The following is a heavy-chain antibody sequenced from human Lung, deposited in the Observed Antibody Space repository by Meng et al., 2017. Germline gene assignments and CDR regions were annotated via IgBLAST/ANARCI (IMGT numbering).Heavy chain of an antibody. CDR2: INPKSGDT. CDR1: GYTFPDYW. J-gene: IGHJ4*02. Sequence: GPLVESGAEVKKPGASVKVSCKASGYTFPDYWLHWVRRAPGQGLEWMGRINPKSGDTHYAQRFQGRVTMTGDTSISTAYMELSGLRSDDTAMYYCARDEDISAAGKLFSDYWGQGTLVTVSS. CDR3: ARDEDISAAGKLFSDY. V-gene: IGHV1-2*06. D-gene: IGHD6-13*01.